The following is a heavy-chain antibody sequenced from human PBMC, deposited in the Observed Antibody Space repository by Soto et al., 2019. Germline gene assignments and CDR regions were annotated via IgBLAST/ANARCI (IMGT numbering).Heavy chain of an antibody. CDR2: ISGSGGST. CDR3: ASYYGSGSYQNYYYYGMDV. CDR1: GFTFSSYA. D-gene: IGHD3-10*01. V-gene: IGHV3-23*01. J-gene: IGHJ6*02. Sequence: EVQLLESGGGLVQPGGSLRLSCAASGFTFSSYAMSWVRQAPGKGLEWVSAISGSGGSTYYADSVKGRFTISRDNSKNTLYLQMTGLRAEDTAVYYCASYYGSGSYQNYYYYGMDVWGQGTTVTVSS.